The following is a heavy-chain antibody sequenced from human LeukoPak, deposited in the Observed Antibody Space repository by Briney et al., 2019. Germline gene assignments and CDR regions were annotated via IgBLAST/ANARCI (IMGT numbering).Heavy chain of an antibody. D-gene: IGHD4-17*01. CDR1: GGSISSYY. CDR2: IYYSGST. Sequence: KPSETLSLTCTVSGGSISSYYWSWIRQPPGKGLEWIGYIYYSGSTNYNPSLKSRVTISVDTSKNQFSLKLSSVTAADTAVYYCARPGGDYGWYFDLWGRGTLVTVSS. V-gene: IGHV4-59*08. CDR3: ARPGGDYGWYFDL. J-gene: IGHJ2*01.